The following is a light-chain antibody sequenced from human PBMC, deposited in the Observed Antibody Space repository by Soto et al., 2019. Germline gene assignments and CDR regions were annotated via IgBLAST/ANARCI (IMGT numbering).Light chain of an antibody. V-gene: IGLV3-21*01. Sequence: SYELTQPPSVSVAPGKTASITCVGHNIGSKTVHWYQQKPGQAPTLVIFYDRDRPSGIPERNSGSNSGNTATLTITRVEAGDEADYYCQLWDSGSAHRVFGGGTKLTVL. CDR1: NIGSKT. CDR2: YDR. J-gene: IGLJ3*02. CDR3: QLWDSGSAHRV.